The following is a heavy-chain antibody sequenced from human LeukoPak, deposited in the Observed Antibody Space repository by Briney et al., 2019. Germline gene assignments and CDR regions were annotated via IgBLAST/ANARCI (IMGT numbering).Heavy chain of an antibody. Sequence: SETLSLTCTVSGGSISSSSYYWGWIRQPPGKGLEWIGSIYYSGSTYYNPSLKSRVTISVDTSKNQFSLKLSSVTAADTAVYYCAEALYCSSTSCYGFDYWGQGTLVTVSS. CDR3: AEALYCSSTSCYGFDY. J-gene: IGHJ4*02. D-gene: IGHD2-2*01. CDR1: GGSISSSSYY. V-gene: IGHV4-39*01. CDR2: IYYSGST.